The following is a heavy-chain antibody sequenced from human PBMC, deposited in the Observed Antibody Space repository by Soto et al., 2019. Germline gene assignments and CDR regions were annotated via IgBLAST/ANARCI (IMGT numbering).Heavy chain of an antibody. CDR2: IRNKLYNYAT. CDR3: SYPEFFYISIGYQNNDY. D-gene: IGHD3-16*02. J-gene: IGHJ4*02. Sequence: GGSLRLSCAVSGFTFSDTTIHWVRQASGKGLEWVGRIRNKLYNYATAYAASVEGRFTISRDDSKNTAYLQMNSLRTEDSAIYYCSYPEFFYISIGYQNNDYWGQGTLVTVSS. V-gene: IGHV3-73*01. CDR1: GFTFSDTT.